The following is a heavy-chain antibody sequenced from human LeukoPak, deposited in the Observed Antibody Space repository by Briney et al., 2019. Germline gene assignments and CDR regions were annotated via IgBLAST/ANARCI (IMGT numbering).Heavy chain of an antibody. CDR3: ATGRWGVDY. V-gene: IGHV1-2*02. CDR1: GYTFTYYY. Sequence: GASVKVSCKASGYTFTYYYMHWVRQAPGQGLEWMGWINPNSGGTNYAQKFQGRVTMTRDTSTSTAYMELSRLRPGDTAVYYCATGRWGVDYWGQGTLVTVSS. D-gene: IGHD3-16*01. CDR2: INPNSGGT. J-gene: IGHJ4*02.